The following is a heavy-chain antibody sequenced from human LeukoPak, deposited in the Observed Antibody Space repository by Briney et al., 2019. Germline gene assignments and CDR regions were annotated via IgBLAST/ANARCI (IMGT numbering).Heavy chain of an antibody. Sequence: ASVTVSCKASGYTFTGYYMHWVRQAPGQGLVWMGWINPNSGGTNYAQRFQGRVTMTRDTSISTAYMELSRLRSDDTAVYYCARANYYYDSSGYSDYFDYWGQGTLVTVSS. V-gene: IGHV1-2*02. D-gene: IGHD3-22*01. CDR2: INPNSGGT. J-gene: IGHJ4*02. CDR3: ARANYYYDSSGYSDYFDY. CDR1: GYTFTGYY.